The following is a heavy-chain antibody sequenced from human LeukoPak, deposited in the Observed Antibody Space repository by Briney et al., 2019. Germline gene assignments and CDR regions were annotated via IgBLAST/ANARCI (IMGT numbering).Heavy chain of an antibody. D-gene: IGHD3-22*01. Sequence: GGSLRLSCAASGFPFSDVWMSWVRQAPGKGLEWVGRIKSKTDGGTADYAAPVKGRFTFSRDDSKNTLYLQMNSLNTEDTAVYYRTTDWYYYDSSGYYPIFWGQGTLVTVSS. V-gene: IGHV3-15*01. CDR1: GFPFSDVW. J-gene: IGHJ4*02. CDR2: IKSKTDGGTA. CDR3: TTDWYYYDSSGYYPIF.